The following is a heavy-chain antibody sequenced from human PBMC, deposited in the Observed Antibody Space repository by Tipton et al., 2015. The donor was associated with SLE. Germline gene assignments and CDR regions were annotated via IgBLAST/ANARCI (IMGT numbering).Heavy chain of an antibody. J-gene: IGHJ2*01. CDR1: GFTFSNAW. D-gene: IGHD3-10*01. V-gene: IGHV3-15*07. CDR2: IKSKTDGGTT. CDR3: TTSSTPRGWYCDL. Sequence: GSLRLSCAASGFTFSNAWMNWVRQAPGKGLEWVGRIKSKTDGGTTDYAAPVKGRFTISRDDSKNTLYLQMNSLKTEDTAVYYCTTSSTPRGWYCDLWGRGTLVTVSS.